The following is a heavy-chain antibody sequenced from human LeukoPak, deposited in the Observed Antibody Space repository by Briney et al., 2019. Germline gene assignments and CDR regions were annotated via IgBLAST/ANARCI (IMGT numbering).Heavy chain of an antibody. Sequence: PGGSLRLACAASGFTFRRDWMHWVRQAPGKGLVWLSRVDSDGSSTAYADSVKGRFTISRDNAKNTVYLQMNSLRAEDTAVYYCARGGPSGSYFDYWGRGTLVTVSS. D-gene: IGHD1-26*01. CDR1: GFTFRRDW. J-gene: IGHJ4*03. V-gene: IGHV3-74*01. CDR3: ARGGPSGSYFDY. CDR2: VDSDGSST.